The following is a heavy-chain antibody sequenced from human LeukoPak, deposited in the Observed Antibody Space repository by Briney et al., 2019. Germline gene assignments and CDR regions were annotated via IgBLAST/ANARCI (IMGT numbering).Heavy chain of an antibody. D-gene: IGHD6-19*01. CDR1: GFTFSSYS. CDR3: AKDRGSGPIDY. CDR2: ISGSGGST. Sequence: GGSLRLSCAASGFTFSSYSMNWVRQAPGKGLEWVSAISGSGGSTYYADSVKGRFTISRDNSKNTLYLQMNSLRAEDTAVYYCAKDRGSGPIDYWGQGTLVTVSS. J-gene: IGHJ4*02. V-gene: IGHV3-23*01.